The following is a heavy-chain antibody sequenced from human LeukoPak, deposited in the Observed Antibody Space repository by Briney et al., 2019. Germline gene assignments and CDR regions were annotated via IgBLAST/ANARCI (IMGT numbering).Heavy chain of an antibody. CDR3: ARDGVVGSEQQQDSDHYYYYGMDV. CDR1: GYTFTSYY. Sequence: ASVKVSCKASGYTFTSYYMHWVRQAPGQGLEWMGIINPSGGSTSYAQKFQGRVTMTRDTSTSTVYMELSSLRSEDTAVYYCARDGVVGSEQQQDSDHYYYYGMDVWGQGTTVTVSS. V-gene: IGHV1-46*01. CDR2: INPSGGST. D-gene: IGHD6-13*01. J-gene: IGHJ6*02.